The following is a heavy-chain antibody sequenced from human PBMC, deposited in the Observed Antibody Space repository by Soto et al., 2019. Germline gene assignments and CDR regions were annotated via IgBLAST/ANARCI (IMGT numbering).Heavy chain of an antibody. J-gene: IGHJ3*02. CDR3: ARESRHCSGGSCYPDAFDI. Sequence: PGGSLRLSCAASGFTFSSYSMNWVRQAPGKGLEWVSSISSSSYIYYADSVKGRFTISRDNAKNSLYLQMNSLRAEDTAVYYCARESRHCSGGSCYPDAFDIWGQGTMVTVSS. CDR1: GFTFSSYS. D-gene: IGHD2-15*01. CDR2: ISSSSYI. V-gene: IGHV3-21*01.